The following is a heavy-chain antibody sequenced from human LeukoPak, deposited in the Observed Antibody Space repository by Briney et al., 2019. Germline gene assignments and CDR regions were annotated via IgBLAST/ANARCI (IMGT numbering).Heavy chain of an antibody. CDR1: GFTFSSYD. Sequence: GGSLRLSCAASGFTFSSYDIHWVRQAPGKGLEWVAVIWYDGSNKYYADSVKGRFTISRDNSKNTLYLQMNSLRAEDTAVYYCAKDPRSYCSSTSCPPWLDSWGQGTLVTVSS. D-gene: IGHD2-2*01. CDR3: AKDPRSYCSSTSCPPWLDS. J-gene: IGHJ5*01. V-gene: IGHV3-33*06. CDR2: IWYDGSNK.